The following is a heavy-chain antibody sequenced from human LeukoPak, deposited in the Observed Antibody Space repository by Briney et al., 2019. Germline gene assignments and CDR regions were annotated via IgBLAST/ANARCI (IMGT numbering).Heavy chain of an antibody. Sequence: GGSLRLSCAASGFTFSSYSMNWVRQAPGKGLEWVSSISSSSSYIYYADSVKGRFTISRDNAKNSLYLQMNSLRAEDTAVYYCARTLNCSGDCHSFDYWGQGTLVTVSS. J-gene: IGHJ4*02. CDR3: ARTLNCSGDCHSFDY. V-gene: IGHV3-21*01. CDR1: GFTFSSYS. CDR2: ISSSSSYI. D-gene: IGHD2-21*02.